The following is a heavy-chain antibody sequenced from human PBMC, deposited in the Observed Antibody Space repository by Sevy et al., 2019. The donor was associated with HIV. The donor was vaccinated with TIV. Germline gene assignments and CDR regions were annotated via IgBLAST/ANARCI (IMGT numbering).Heavy chain of an antibody. J-gene: IGHJ5*02. V-gene: IGHV4-39*01. CDR2: MYYSGST. CDR3: ARPIYSSSSWFDP. D-gene: IGHD6-6*01. CDR1: GGSISMSSYY. Sequence: SETLSLSCTVSGGSISMSSYYWGWIRQPPGKGLEWIGSMYYSGSTYYNPSLKSRVTISVDTSKNQFSLKLSSVTAADTAVYFCARPIYSSSSWFDPWGRGTLVTVSS.